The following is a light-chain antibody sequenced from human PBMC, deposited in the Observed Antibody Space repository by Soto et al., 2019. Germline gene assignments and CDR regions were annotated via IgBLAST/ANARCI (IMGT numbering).Light chain of an antibody. CDR2: GAS. V-gene: IGKV3-20*01. Sequence: EIVLTQSPGTLSLSPGERATLSCRASQSVSSSYLAWYQQKPGQAPRLLIYGASSRATGIPDRFSGSGSGTDFTLTISRLEPEDFAVYYCQQYGSSPPGGEYTFGQGTKLEIK. J-gene: IGKJ2*01. CDR3: QQYGSSPPGGEYT. CDR1: QSVSSSY.